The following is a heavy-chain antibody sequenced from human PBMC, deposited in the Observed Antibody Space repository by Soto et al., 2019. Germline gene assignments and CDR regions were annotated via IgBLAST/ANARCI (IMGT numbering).Heavy chain of an antibody. V-gene: IGHV4-30-4*01. Sequence: PSETLSLTCTVSGGSISSGDYYWNWVRQPPGKGLEWIGYIYYTGSAYYNPSLKSRLTMSVDTSKKQFSLKLSSVTAADTAVYYCARRVHCGGDCSPDYWGQGTLVTVSS. CDR1: GGSISSGDYY. CDR2: IYYTGSA. CDR3: ARRVHCGGDCSPDY. D-gene: IGHD2-21*02. J-gene: IGHJ4*02.